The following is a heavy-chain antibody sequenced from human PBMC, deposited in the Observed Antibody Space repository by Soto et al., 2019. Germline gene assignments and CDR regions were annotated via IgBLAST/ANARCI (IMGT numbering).Heavy chain of an antibody. Sequence: PGGSLRLSCAASGFTFSSYSMNWVRQAPGKGLEWVSSISSSSSYIYYAESVKGRFTISRDNAKNSLYLQMNSLRAEDTAVYYCARDMGSGSYYLYYYYYYMDVWGKGTTVTVSS. CDR2: ISSSSSYI. J-gene: IGHJ6*03. CDR3: ARDMGSGSYYLYYYYYYMDV. CDR1: GFTFSSYS. D-gene: IGHD3-10*01. V-gene: IGHV3-21*01.